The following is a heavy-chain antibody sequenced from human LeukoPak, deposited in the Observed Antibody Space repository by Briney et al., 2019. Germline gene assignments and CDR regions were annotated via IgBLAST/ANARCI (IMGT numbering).Heavy chain of an antibody. CDR1: GFTFSSYG. Sequence: GRSLRLSCAASGFTFSSYGMHWVRQAPGKGLEWGAVISYDGSNKYYADSVKGRFTISRDNFKNTLYLQMNSLRPEDTAVYYCAKVLHYSSSKIHYYYYYGMDVWGQGTTVTVSS. CDR2: ISYDGSNK. J-gene: IGHJ6*02. CDR3: AKVLHYSSSKIHYYYYYGMDV. V-gene: IGHV3-30*18. D-gene: IGHD6-6*01.